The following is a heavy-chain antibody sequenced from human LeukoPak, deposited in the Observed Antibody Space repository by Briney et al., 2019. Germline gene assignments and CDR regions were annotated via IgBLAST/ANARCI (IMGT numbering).Heavy chain of an antibody. J-gene: IGHJ6*03. Sequence: GGSLRLSCAASGFTFSSYSMNWVRQAPGKGLEWVSSISSSSSYIYYADSVKGRFTISRDNAKNSLYLQMNSLRAEDTAVYYCARKGFWSGYSHYYYYMDVWGKGTTVTVSS. CDR2: ISSSSSYI. CDR3: ARKGFWSGYSHYYYYMDV. D-gene: IGHD3-3*01. CDR1: GFTFSSYS. V-gene: IGHV3-21*01.